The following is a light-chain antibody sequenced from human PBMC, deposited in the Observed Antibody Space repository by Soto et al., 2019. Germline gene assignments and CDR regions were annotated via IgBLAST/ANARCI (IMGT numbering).Light chain of an antibody. CDR2: GSY. CDR1: QSVSRK. Sequence: VVLTQSPSTLSVSAGERATLSCRSSQSVSRKLAWYQKKPGQAPRLLVYGSYFRATNVTDRFTGRGSGTELTLTISGLQSDDSATYYCQQYNNLSPLTFGEGTKVDIK. CDR3: QQYNNLSPLT. J-gene: IGKJ4*01. V-gene: IGKV3-15*01.